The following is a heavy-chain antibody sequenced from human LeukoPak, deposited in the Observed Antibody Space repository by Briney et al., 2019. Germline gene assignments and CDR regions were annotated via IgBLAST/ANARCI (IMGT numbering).Heavy chain of an antibody. CDR3: AKDYDFWSGPSEGYYMDV. CDR1: GFTFSSYG. V-gene: IGHV3-30*02. D-gene: IGHD3-3*01. Sequence: GGCLRLSCAASGFTFSSYGMHWVRQAPGKGLEWVAFILYDGSNKYYADSVKGRFTISRDNSKNTLYLQMNSLRAEDTAVYYCAKDYDFWSGPSEGYYMDVWGKGTTVTVSS. CDR2: ILYDGSNK. J-gene: IGHJ6*03.